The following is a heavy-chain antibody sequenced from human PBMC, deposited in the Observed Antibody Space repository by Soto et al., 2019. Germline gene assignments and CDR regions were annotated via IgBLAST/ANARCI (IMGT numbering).Heavy chain of an antibody. Sequence: SETLSLTCTVSGGSISSYYWSWIRQPPGKGLEWIGYIYYSGSTNYNPSIKSRVTISVDTSKNQFSLKLSSVTAADTAVYYCAGIMKYYFDYWGQGXLVTVSS. D-gene: IGHD3-16*01. CDR3: AGIMKYYFDY. CDR1: GGSISSYY. CDR2: IYYSGST. J-gene: IGHJ4*02. V-gene: IGHV4-59*01.